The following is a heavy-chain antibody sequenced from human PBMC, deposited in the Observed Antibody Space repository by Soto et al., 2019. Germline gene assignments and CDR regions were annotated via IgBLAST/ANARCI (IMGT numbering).Heavy chain of an antibody. CDR2: ISSSSSYI. V-gene: IGHV3-21*01. D-gene: IGHD3-22*01. CDR1: GFTFSTYS. CDR3: PTVVAYYDLYSYYDLDV. J-gene: IGHJ6*02. Sequence: EVQLVESGGGLVKPGGSLRLSCAASGFTFSTYSMNWVRQAPGKGLEWVSSISSSSSYIYYADSVKGRFTISRDNAKNSPYPQMNSLRAEDTAVYYSPTVVAYYDLYSYYDLDVWGQGTTVTVSS.